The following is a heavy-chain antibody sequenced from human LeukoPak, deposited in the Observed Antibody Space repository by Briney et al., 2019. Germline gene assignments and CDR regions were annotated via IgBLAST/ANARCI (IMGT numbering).Heavy chain of an antibody. CDR3: ARVSSGYYPNWFDP. Sequence: ETLSLMCTVSVGSMSSYYGLWIRQPPGRGVVWIGYIYYSGSTNYNPSLKSRVTISVDRSKNQFSLKLSSVTAADTAVYYCARVSSGYYPNWFDPWGQGTLVTVSS. CDR2: IYYSGST. J-gene: IGHJ5*02. V-gene: IGHV4-59*12. D-gene: IGHD3-22*01. CDR1: VGSMSSYY.